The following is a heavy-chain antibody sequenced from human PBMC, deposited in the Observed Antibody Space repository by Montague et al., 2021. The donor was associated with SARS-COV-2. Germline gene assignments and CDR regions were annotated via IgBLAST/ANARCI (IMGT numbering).Heavy chain of an antibody. CDR3: ARDGNGYGFDY. CDR2: ISSSGSST. CDR1: RFTFSSYE. V-gene: IGHV3-48*03. J-gene: IGHJ4*02. Sequence: SLRLSCAASRFTFSSYEMNWVRQAPGKGLEWVSYISSSGSSTYYADSVKGRFTISGDNAKNSLYLQMNNLRAEDTAIYYCARDGNGYGFDYWGQGTLVTGSS. D-gene: IGHD5-12*01.